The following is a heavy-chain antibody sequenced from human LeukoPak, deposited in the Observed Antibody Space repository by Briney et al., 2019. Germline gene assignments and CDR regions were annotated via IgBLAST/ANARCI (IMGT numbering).Heavy chain of an antibody. CDR2: IREDGSEK. CDR3: ARWDGQLFEWNMDV. CDR1: GFKFRDFW. V-gene: IGHV3-7*01. J-gene: IGHJ6*04. D-gene: IGHD6-6*01. Sequence: PGGSLRLSCAASGFKFRDFWMNWVRQAPGKGLEWLGNIREDGSEKYYAESVKGRFTISRDNTRTLLFLHLSSVRVEDTAVYYCARWDGQLFEWNMDVWGKGTTVTVSS.